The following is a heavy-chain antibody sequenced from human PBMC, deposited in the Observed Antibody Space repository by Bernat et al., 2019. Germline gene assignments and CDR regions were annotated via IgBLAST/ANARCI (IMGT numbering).Heavy chain of an antibody. CDR2: INPSGGST. J-gene: IGHJ4*02. D-gene: IGHD3-22*01. CDR3: AKESYDSSGYYGGLDY. V-gene: IGHV1-46*01. CDR1: GYTFTSYY. Sequence: QVQLVQSGAEVKKPGASVKVSCKASGYTFTSYYMHWVRQAPGQGLEWMGIINPSGGSTSYAQKFQGRVTMTRDTSTSTVYMELSSLRSEDRAVYYCAKESYDSSGYYGGLDYWGQGTLVTVSS.